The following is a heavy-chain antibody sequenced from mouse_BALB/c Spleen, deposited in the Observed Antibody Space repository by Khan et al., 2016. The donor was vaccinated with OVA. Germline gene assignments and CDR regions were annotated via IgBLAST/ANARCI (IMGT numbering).Heavy chain of an antibody. CDR2: FNPNNGGT. CDR3: TRRDYYAYYWFFDV. Sequence: EVQLQQSGPELVKPGASVRISCKTSGYTFTEYTMHWVKQSHGKSLEWLGGFNPNNGGTSYNQKFKGKATLTVDKSSSTAYMELRSLTSEESAVYYCTRRDYYAYYWFFDVWGAGTTVTVSS. D-gene: IGHD1-2*01. CDR1: GYTFTEYT. V-gene: IGHV1-18*01. J-gene: IGHJ1*01.